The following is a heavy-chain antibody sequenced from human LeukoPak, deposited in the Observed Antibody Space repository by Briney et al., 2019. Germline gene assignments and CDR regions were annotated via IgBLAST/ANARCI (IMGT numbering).Heavy chain of an antibody. V-gene: IGHV1-18*01. J-gene: IGHJ6*03. D-gene: IGHD3-3*01. CDR3: ARRYGFLEWGYYYYYMDV. Sequence: ASVKVSCKASGYTFTSYGISWVRQAPGQGLEGVGWISAYNGNTNYAQKLQGRVTMTTDTSTSTAYMELWSLRSDDTAVYYCARRYGFLEWGYYYYYMDVWGKGTTVTISS. CDR1: GYTFTSYG. CDR2: ISAYNGNT.